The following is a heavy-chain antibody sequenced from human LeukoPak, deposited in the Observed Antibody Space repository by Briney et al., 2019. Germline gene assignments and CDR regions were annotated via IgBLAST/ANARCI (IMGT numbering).Heavy chain of an antibody. Sequence: TSETLSLTCAVYGGSFNGYYWSWIRQPPGKGLEWIGEINHSGSTNYNPSLKSRVTISVDTSKNQFSLKLSSVTAADTAVYYCARRLIYYYYYYMDVWGKGTTVTVSS. J-gene: IGHJ6*03. CDR2: INHSGST. CDR3: ARRLIYYYYYYMDV. V-gene: IGHV4-34*01. CDR1: GGSFNGYY.